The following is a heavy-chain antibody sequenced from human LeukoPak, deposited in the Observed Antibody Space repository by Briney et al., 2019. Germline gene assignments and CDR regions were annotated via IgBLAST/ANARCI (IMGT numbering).Heavy chain of an antibody. J-gene: IGHJ6*02. CDR2: ISSSDSTI. V-gene: IGHV3-11*04. CDR3: ASTPAVPAAIKRRYYGMDV. Sequence: GGSLRLSCATSGFIFSDSYMSWIRQAPGKGLEWISYISSSDSTISYADSVKGRFTISRDNAKNSLYLQMNSLRAEDTAVYYCASTPAVPAAIKRRYYGMDVWGQGTTVTVSS. D-gene: IGHD2-2*01. CDR1: GFIFSDSY.